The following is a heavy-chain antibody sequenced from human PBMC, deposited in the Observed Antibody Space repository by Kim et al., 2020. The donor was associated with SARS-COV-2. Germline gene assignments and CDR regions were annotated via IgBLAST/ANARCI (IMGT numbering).Heavy chain of an antibody. CDR3: ARGSITFGGVIAN. Sequence: YSQKFQGEVTITREKSASTAYMELGSLRSEDTAVYYCARGSITFGGVIANWGQGTLVTVSS. V-gene: IGHV1-3*01. D-gene: IGHD3-16*02. J-gene: IGHJ4*02.